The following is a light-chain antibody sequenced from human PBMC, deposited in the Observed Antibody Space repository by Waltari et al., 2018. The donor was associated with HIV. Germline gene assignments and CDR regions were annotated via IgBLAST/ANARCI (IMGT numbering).Light chain of an antibody. CDR1: QSLGSN. Sequence: EIMMTQSPATLSVSPGERATLSCRASQSLGSNLAWYQLKPGQAPRLLIYGASTRATGVPARFSGSGSGTDFTLTIDRVEPEDFAVYYCQQFGASHWTFGQGTKVE. J-gene: IGKJ1*01. CDR3: QQFGASHWT. CDR2: GAS. V-gene: IGKV3-15*01.